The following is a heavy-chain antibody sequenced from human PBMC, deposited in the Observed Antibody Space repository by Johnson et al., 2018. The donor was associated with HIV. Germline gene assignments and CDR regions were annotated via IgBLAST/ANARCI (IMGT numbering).Heavy chain of an antibody. CDR3: ASVGSLAFDI. CDR2: ISYDGSNK. J-gene: IGHJ3*02. CDR1: GFTFSSYA. V-gene: IGHV3-30*04. D-gene: IGHD1-26*01. Sequence: QVQLVESGGGVVQPGRSLRLSCAASGFTFSSYAMHWVRQAPGKGLEWVAVISYDGSNKYYADSVKGRFTISRDNSKNTLYLQMNSLRAEDTAVYYCASVGSLAFDIWGQGTMVTVSS.